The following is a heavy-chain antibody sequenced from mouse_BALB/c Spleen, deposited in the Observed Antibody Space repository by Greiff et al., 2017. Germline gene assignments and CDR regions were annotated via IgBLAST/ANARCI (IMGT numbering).Heavy chain of an antibody. CDR1: GYTFTSYW. J-gene: IGHJ2*01. Sequence: QVQLQQPGAELVKPGASVKLSCKASGYTFTSYWMHWVKQRPGQGLEWIGEINPSNGRTNYNEKFKSKATLTVDKSSSTAYMQLSSLTSEDSAVYYCAIMGLTPDYWGQGTTLTVSS. CDR3: AIMGLTPDY. D-gene: IGHD3-1*01. V-gene: IGHV1S81*02. CDR2: INPSNGRT.